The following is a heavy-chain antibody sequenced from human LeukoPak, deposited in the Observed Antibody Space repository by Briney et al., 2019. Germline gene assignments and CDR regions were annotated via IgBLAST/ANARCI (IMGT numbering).Heavy chain of an antibody. J-gene: IGHJ6*02. CDR2: ISAYNGNT. Sequence: GASVKVSCKASGYTFTSYSISWVRQAPGQGLEWMGWISAYNGNTNYAQKLQGRVTMTTDTSTSTAYMELRSLRSDDTAVYYCARVSWQDYYYYYGMDVWGQGTTVTVSS. CDR3: ARVSWQDYYYYYGMDV. D-gene: IGHD5-12*01. CDR1: GYTFTSYS. V-gene: IGHV1-18*01.